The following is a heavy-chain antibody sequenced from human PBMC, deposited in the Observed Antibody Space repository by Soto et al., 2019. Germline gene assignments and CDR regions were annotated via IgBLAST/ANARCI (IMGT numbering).Heavy chain of an antibody. J-gene: IGHJ4*02. Sequence: SETLSLTCTVSGGSISSSSYYWGWIRQPPGKGLEWIGSIYYSGSTYYNPSLKSRVTISVDTSKNQFSLKLSSVTAADTAVYYCARRAQRGAVAADFDYWGQGTLVTVSS. V-gene: IGHV4-39*01. D-gene: IGHD6-19*01. CDR1: GGSISSSSYY. CDR2: IYYSGST. CDR3: ARRAQRGAVAADFDY.